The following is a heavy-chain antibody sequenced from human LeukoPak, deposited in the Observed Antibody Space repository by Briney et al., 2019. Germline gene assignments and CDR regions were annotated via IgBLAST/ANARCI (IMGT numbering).Heavy chain of an antibody. CDR1: GGSFSGYY. CDR2: INHSGST. J-gene: IGHJ4*02. CDR3: ARRLGYSSSWYPRPFDY. Sequence: SETLSLTCAVYGGSFSGYYWSWIRQPPGKGLEWIGEINHSGSTNYDPSLKSRVTISVDTSKNQFSLKLSSVTAADTAVYYCARRLGYSSSWYPRPFDYWGQGTLVTVSS. V-gene: IGHV4-34*01. D-gene: IGHD6-13*01.